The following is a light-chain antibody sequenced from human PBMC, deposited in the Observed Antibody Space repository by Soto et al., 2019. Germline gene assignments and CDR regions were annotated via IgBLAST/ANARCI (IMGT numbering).Light chain of an antibody. Sequence: QSVLTQPASVSGSPGQSITISCTGTSSDVGGYNFVSWFQQHSGKAPKLMIYEVSNRPSGVSNRFSGSKSGNTASLTISGLQADDEADYYCTSYTKSSPLVFGPGTKVNVL. CDR2: EVS. V-gene: IGLV2-14*01. CDR3: TSYTKSSPLV. CDR1: SSDVGGYNF. J-gene: IGLJ1*01.